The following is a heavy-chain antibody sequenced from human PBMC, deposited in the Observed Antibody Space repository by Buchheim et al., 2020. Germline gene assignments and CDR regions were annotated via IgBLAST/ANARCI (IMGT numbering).Heavy chain of an antibody. V-gene: IGHV1-46*01. CDR1: GYTFTSYY. CDR3: ARSSYYYGSGSFQDWFDP. J-gene: IGHJ5*02. Sequence: QVQLVQSGAEVKKPGASVKVSCKASGYTFTSYYMHWVRQAPGQGLEWMGIINPSGGSKSYAQKFQGRVTMTRDTSTSSVYMELSSLRSEDTAVYYCARSSYYYGSGSFQDWFDPWGQGTL. CDR2: INPSGGSK. D-gene: IGHD3-10*01.